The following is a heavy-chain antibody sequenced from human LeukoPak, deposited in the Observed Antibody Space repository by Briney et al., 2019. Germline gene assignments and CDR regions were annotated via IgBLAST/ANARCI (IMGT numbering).Heavy chain of an antibody. D-gene: IGHD4-17*01. Sequence: GGSLRLSFAASGFTFTNYAMIWVRQAPGKGLEWVSAISGSCGSTYYADSVKGRFTISRDNSKNTLYLQMNSLRAEDTAVYYCARDLEVFYGDYEIDYWGQGTLVTVSS. CDR3: ARDLEVFYGDYEIDY. CDR1: GFTFTNYA. V-gene: IGHV3-23*01. J-gene: IGHJ4*02. CDR2: ISGSCGST.